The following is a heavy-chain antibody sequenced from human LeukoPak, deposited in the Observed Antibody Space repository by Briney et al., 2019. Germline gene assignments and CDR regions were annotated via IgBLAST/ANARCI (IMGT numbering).Heavy chain of an antibody. CDR2: IYYSGST. CDR3: VSFGGQLWGYYYYMDV. D-gene: IGHD5-18*01. V-gene: IGHV4-39*07. CDR1: GGSISSSSYY. J-gene: IGHJ6*03. Sequence: SETLSLTCTVSGGSISSSSYYWGWIRQPPGKGLEWIGSIYYSGSTYYNPSLKSRVTISVDTSKNQFSLKLSSVTAADTAVYYCVSFGGQLWGYYYYMDVWGKGTTVTVSS.